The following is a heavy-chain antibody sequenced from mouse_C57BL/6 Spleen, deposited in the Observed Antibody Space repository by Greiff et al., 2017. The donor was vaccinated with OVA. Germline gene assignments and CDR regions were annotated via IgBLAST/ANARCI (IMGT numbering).Heavy chain of an antibody. D-gene: IGHD4-1*01. CDR1: GYAFSSSW. CDR2: IYPGDGDT. Sequence: QVQLQQSGPELVKPGASVKVSCKASGYAFSSSWMNWVKQRPGKGLEWIGRIYPGDGDTNYNGKFKGKATLTADKSSSTAYMQLSSLTSEDSAVYFCARKELTGTWDYFDCWGQGTTLTVSS. CDR3: ARKELTGTWDYFDC. J-gene: IGHJ2*01. V-gene: IGHV1-82*01.